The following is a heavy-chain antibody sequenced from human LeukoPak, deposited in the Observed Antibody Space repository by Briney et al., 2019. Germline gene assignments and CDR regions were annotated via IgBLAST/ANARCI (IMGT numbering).Heavy chain of an antibody. J-gene: IGHJ3*02. D-gene: IGHD3-10*01. CDR2: ISYDGSNK. Sequence: GRSLRLSCAASGFTFSSYGMHWVRQAPGKGLEWVAVISYDGSNKYYADSVKGRFTISRDNSKNTLYLQMNSLRAEDTAVYYCARDSDETFDIWGQGTMVTASS. CDR1: GFTFSSYG. V-gene: IGHV3-30*19. CDR3: ARDSDETFDI.